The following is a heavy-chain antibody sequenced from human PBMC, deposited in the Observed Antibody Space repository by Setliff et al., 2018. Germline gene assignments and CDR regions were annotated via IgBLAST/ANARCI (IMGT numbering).Heavy chain of an antibody. J-gene: IGHJ4*02. CDR2: ISGSSSSI. D-gene: IGHD2-15*01. Sequence: GGSLRLSCAASGFTFSSHAMTWVRQASGKGLEWVSAISGSSSSIHYGDSVKGRFTISRDNSKNTLYLQMNSLRPEDTAVYYCARTCSGSGCYAGLESWGQGTPVTV. V-gene: IGHV3-23*01. CDR1: GFTFSSHA. CDR3: ARTCSGSGCYAGLES.